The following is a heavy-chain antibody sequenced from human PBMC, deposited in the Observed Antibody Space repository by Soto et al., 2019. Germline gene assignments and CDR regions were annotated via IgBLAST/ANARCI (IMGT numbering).Heavy chain of an antibody. D-gene: IGHD5-18*01. V-gene: IGHV3-15*07. CDR1: GFTFSNAW. CDR2: IKSKTDGGTT. CDR3: TTDTAMVKYYFDY. J-gene: IGHJ4*02. Sequence: GGSLRLSCAASGFTFSNAWMNWVRQAPGKGLEWVGRIKSKTDGGTTDYAAPVKGRFTISRDDSKNTLYLQMNSLKTEDTAVYYCTTDTAMVKYYFDYWGQGTLVTVSS.